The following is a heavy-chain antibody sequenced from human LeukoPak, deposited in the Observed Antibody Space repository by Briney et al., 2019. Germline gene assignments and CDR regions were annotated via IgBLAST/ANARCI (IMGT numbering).Heavy chain of an antibody. D-gene: IGHD3-10*01. CDR3: ASFRFGRSWFDP. CDR1: GVSISSDY. V-gene: IGHV4-59*08. CDR2: INYNGAT. J-gene: IGHJ5*02. Sequence: PSGTLSLTCTVSGVSISSDYWNWIRQPPEMGLEWIAYINYNGATDYNPSLKSVVSTSVDTSTKQFSLKWSSLTAADTAVVYSASFRFGRSWFDPWGQGTLVTVSS.